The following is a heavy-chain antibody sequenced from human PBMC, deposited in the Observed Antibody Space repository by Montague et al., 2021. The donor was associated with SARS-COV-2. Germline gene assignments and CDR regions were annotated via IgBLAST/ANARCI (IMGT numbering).Heavy chain of an antibody. CDR1: GYTFTSYG. CDR2: ISAYNGNT. V-gene: IGHV1-18*01. D-gene: IGHD1-26*01. Sequence: SVKVSCKASGYTFTSYGISWVRQAPGQGLEWMGWISAYNGNTNYAQKLQGRVTMTTDTSTSTAYMELRGLRSDDTAVYYCARVRSRWELLGGPAGYYYGMDVWGQGTTVTVSS. CDR3: ARVRSRWELLGGPAGYYYGMDV. J-gene: IGHJ6*02.